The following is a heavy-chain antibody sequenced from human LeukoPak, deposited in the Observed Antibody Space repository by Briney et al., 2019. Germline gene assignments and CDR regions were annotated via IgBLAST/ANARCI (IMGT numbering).Heavy chain of an antibody. CDR1: GFTFGDYV. Sequence: AGGSLRLSCTASGFTFGDYVMSWVRQAPGKGLEWVGFIRSKAYGGTTKNAASVKGRFTISRDDSRSIAYLQMNSLRAEDTAVYYCARGGSYLSAFDIWGQGTMVTVSS. D-gene: IGHD1-26*01. J-gene: IGHJ3*02. CDR2: IRSKAYGGTT. CDR3: ARGGSYLSAFDI. V-gene: IGHV3-49*04.